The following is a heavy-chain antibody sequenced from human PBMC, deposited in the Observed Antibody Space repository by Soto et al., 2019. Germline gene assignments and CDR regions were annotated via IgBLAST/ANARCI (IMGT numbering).Heavy chain of an antibody. V-gene: IGHV3-23*01. CDR3: AKGKSTGDIDWFDP. J-gene: IGHJ5*02. CDR2: LIGGHYGT. D-gene: IGHD3-10*01. Sequence: GGSLRLSCTASGFTLQNYAMAWVRQAPGKGLEWVSTLIGGHYGTAYSYSVKGRFTVSRDNSKNCLYLQMNSLGVEDTAMYFCAKGKSTGDIDWFDPWGQGSLVT. CDR1: GFTLQNYA.